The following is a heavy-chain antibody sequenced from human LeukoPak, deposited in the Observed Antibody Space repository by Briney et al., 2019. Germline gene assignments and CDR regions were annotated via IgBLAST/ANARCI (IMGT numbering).Heavy chain of an antibody. CDR2: SKNKANSYIT. CDR3: ARDDGGQGDY. D-gene: IGHD2-15*01. V-gene: IGHV3-72*01. Sequence: GGFLRLSCAASGFTFSDHYMDWVRQAPGKGLEWVGRSKNKANSYITQYAAFVQGRFTISRDDSKNSLYLQINSLKTEDTAVYYCARDDGGQGDYWGQGTLVTVSS. J-gene: IGHJ4*02. CDR1: GFTFSDHY.